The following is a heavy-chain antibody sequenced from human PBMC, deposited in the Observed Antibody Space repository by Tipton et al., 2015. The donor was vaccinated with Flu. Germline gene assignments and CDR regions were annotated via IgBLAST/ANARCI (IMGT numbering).Heavy chain of an antibody. J-gene: IGHJ5*02. CDR3: ARFAGGP. CDR1: GFPFSDFW. Sequence: SLRLSCAASGFPFSDFWMHWVRQAPGKGLEWVAHINQDGSEESYVDSVKGRFTISRDNARNSVYLQMNSLRVEDTAVYHCARFAGGPWGQGALVTVSS. D-gene: IGHD3-16*01. CDR2: INQDGSEE. V-gene: IGHV3-7*01.